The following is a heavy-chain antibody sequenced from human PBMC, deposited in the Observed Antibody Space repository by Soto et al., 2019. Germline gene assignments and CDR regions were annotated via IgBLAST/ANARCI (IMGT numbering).Heavy chain of an antibody. Sequence: PSGTLSLTCTVSGDSSSSENCYWVWIRQPPWKRLEWIGSVYFTGSTSYNPSLQSRLTISVDTSKNQFSLKLSSVTAADTAVYYCARHGMDYYDSSGYYYSPYYFDYWGQGTLVP. D-gene: IGHD3-22*01. CDR1: GDSSSSENCY. J-gene: IGHJ4*02. CDR2: VYFTGST. CDR3: ARHGMDYYDSSGYYYSPYYFDY. V-gene: IGHV4-39*01.